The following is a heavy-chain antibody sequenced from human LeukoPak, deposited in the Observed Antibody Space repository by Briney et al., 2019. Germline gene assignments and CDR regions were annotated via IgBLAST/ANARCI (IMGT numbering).Heavy chain of an antibody. CDR2: ISSSSSYI. CDR3: ARHGVRGRLPPPYYYYMDV. J-gene: IGHJ6*03. Sequence: PGGSLRLSCAASGFTFSSYSMNWVRQAPGKGLEWVSSISSSSSYIYYADSVKGRFTISRDNAKNSLYLQMNSLRAEDTAVYFCARHGVRGRLPPPYYYYMDVWGKGTTVTISS. V-gene: IGHV3-21*01. CDR1: GFTFSSYS. D-gene: IGHD3-10*01.